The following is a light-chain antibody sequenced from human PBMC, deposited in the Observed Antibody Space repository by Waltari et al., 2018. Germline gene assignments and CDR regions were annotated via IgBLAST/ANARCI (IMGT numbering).Light chain of an antibody. CDR3: MQSLQTPLFT. CDR1: QSLLHSNGYNY. CDR2: LGS. Sequence: DIVMTQSPLSLPVTPGEPASLSCRSSQSLLHSNGYNYLDWYLQKPGQSPQLLIYLGSNRASGVPDRFSGSGSGTDFTLTISRVEAEDVGFYYCMQSLQTPLFTFGPGTKVDIK. J-gene: IGKJ3*01. V-gene: IGKV2-28*01.